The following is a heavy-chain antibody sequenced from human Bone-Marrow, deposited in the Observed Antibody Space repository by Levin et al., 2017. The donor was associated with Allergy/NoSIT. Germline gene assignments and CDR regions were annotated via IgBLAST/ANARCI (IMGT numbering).Heavy chain of an antibody. CDR1: GYTFTSYA. CDR2: INAGSGNT. V-gene: IGHV1-3*01. CDR3: ARGEFHSSCPSHVWGP. D-gene: IGHD3-16*01. J-gene: IGHJ5*02. Sequence: GESLKISCKASGYTFTSYAMHWVRQAPGQRLEWMGWINAGSGNTKYSQKFQGRVTITRDTSANTAYMELSSLRSEDTALYYCARGEFHSSCPSHVWGPWGQGTLVSVSS.